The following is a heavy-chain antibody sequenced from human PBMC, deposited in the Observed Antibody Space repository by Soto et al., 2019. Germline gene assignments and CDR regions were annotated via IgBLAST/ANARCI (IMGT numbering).Heavy chain of an antibody. Sequence: EVQLVESGGALVQPGGSLRLSCAASGSTFSNYAVSCVRQARGKGLEWVSAIRGIGGSTYYADSVKGRFTIPRDFYKNALYPHVNRQRCGHTAVYYCANPNQDFWSGYWYLGQGTLVTVFS. CDR2: IRGIGGST. CDR3: ANPNQDFWSGYWY. J-gene: IGHJ4*02. D-gene: IGHD3-3*01. V-gene: IGHV3-23*04. CDR1: GSTFSNYA.